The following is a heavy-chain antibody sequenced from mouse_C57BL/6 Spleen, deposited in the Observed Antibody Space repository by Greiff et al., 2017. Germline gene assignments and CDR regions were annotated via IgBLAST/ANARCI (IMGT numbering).Heavy chain of an antibody. J-gene: IGHJ4*01. CDR2: IDPSDSYT. Sequence: QVQLQQPGAELVKPGASVKLSCKASGYTFTSYWMQWVKQRPGQGLEWIGEIDPSDSYTNSNQKFKGKATLTVDTSSSTAYMQLSSLTSEDSAVYYCARTGMDYWGQGTSVTVSS. CDR3: ARTGMDY. V-gene: IGHV1-50*01. CDR1: GYTFTSYW.